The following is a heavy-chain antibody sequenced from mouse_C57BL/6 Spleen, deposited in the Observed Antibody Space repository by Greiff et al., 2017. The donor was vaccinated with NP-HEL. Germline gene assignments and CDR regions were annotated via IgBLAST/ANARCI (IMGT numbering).Heavy chain of an antibody. V-gene: IGHV2-2*01. CDR2: IWSGGST. CDR3: ATPYYYGSSYAGWFAY. D-gene: IGHD1-1*01. J-gene: IGHJ3*01. CDR1: GFSLTSYG. Sequence: VQLQQSGPGLVQPSQSLSITCTVSGFSLTSYGVHWVRQSPGKGLEWLGVIWSGGSTDYNAAFISRLSISKDNSKSQVFFKMNSLQADDTAIYYCATPYYYGSSYAGWFAYWGQGTLVTVSA.